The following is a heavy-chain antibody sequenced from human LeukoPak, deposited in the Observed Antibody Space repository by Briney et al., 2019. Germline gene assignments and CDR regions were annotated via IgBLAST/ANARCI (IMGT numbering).Heavy chain of an antibody. V-gene: IGHV3-53*01. CDR2: IYSGGST. D-gene: IGHD1-26*01. Sequence: QPGRSLRLSCTASGFTFGDYAMSWVRQAPGKGLEWVSVIYSGGSTYYADSVKGRFTISRDNSKNTLYLQMNSLRAEDTAVYYCARGEPAYGMDVWGKGTTVTVSS. CDR1: GFTFGDYA. CDR3: ARGEPAYGMDV. J-gene: IGHJ6*04.